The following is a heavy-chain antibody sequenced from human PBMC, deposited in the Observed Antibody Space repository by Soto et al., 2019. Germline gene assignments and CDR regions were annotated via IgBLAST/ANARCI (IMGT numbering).Heavy chain of an antibody. V-gene: IGHV3-33*01. CDR1: GFTFSSYG. D-gene: IGHD5-18*01. CDR3: ARDFSHLPIDTAFDY. Sequence: GGSLRLSCAASGFTFSSYGMHWVRQAPGKGLEWVAVIWYDGSNKYYADSVKGRFTISRDNSKNTLYLQMNSLRAEDTAVYYCARDFSHLPIDTAFDYWGQGTLVTVSS. J-gene: IGHJ4*02. CDR2: IWYDGSNK.